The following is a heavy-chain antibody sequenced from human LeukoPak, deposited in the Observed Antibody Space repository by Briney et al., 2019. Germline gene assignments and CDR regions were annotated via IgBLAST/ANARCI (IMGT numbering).Heavy chain of an antibody. Sequence: SETLSLTCTVSGYSISSGYYWGWIRQPPGKGLEWIGSIYHSGSTNYNPSLKSRVTISVDTSKNQFSLKLSSVTAADTAVYYCARKYYYDSSGYWQNYYYYYMDVWGKGTTVTISS. D-gene: IGHD3-22*01. CDR1: GYSISSGYY. CDR3: ARKYYYDSSGYWQNYYYYYMDV. J-gene: IGHJ6*03. V-gene: IGHV4-38-2*02. CDR2: IYHSGST.